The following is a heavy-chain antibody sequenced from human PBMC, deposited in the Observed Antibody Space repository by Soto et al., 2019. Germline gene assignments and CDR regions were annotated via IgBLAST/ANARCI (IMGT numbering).Heavy chain of an antibody. Sequence: QVPLVQSGAEVKKPGSSVTLSCKASGGTFSSYAIHWVRQAPGQGLEWMGGIIPMYGPAKYAQRFQGRVTITADESTTTVYMELTSLTSQDTAVYYCARVTSMVRGVIDNWFDPWGHGTVVPVSS. V-gene: IGHV1-69*01. CDR3: ARVTSMVRGVIDNWFDP. J-gene: IGHJ5*02. CDR2: IIPMYGPA. CDR1: GGTFSSYA. D-gene: IGHD3-10*01.